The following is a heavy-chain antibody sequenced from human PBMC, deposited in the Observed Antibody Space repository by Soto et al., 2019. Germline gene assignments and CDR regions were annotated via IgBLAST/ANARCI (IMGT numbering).Heavy chain of an antibody. CDR1: GFTYSSYA. D-gene: IGHD5-18*01. J-gene: IGHJ4*02. V-gene: IGHV3-23*01. CDR3: ATTKRIALSYGSVLEH. CDR2: ISGSGGST. Sequence: EVQLLESGGGLVQPGGSLRLSCAASGFTYSSYAMTWVRQAPGEGLEWVSGISGSGGSTYYADSVKGRFTISRDNSKNTLYLQMNSLRAEDTAVYYCATTKRIALSYGSVLEHWGQGTLVTVSS.